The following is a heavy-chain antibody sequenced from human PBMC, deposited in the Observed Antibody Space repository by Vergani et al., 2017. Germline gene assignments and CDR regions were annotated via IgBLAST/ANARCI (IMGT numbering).Heavy chain of an antibody. V-gene: IGHV1-2*02. CDR2: INPNSGGT. J-gene: IGHJ6*03. Sequence: QVQLVQSGAEVKKPGSSVKVSCKASGGTFSSYAISWVRQAPGQGLEWMGWINPNSGGTNYAQKFQGRVTMTRDTSISTAYMELSRLRSDDTAVYYCARVPSKYYYYYMDVWGKGTTVTVSS. CDR3: ARVPSKYYYYYMDV. CDR1: GGTFSSYA.